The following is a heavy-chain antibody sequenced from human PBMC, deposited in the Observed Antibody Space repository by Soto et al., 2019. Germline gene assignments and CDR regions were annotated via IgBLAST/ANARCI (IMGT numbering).Heavy chain of an antibody. J-gene: IGHJ4*02. CDR1: GGSVSSGSYY. CDR2: IYYSGST. V-gene: IGHV4-61*01. CDR3: AREGVDPV. Sequence: QVQLQESGPGLVKPSETLSLTCTVSGGSVSSGSYYWSWIRQPPGKGLEWIGYIYYSGSTNYNPSLKSRVTISVDTSKNQFSLKLSSLTAADTAVYYCAREGVDPVWGQGTLVTVSS. D-gene: IGHD2-15*01.